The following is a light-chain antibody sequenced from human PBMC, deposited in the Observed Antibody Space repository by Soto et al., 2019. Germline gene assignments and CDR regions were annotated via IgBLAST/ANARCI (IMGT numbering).Light chain of an antibody. CDR1: QSVNSN. V-gene: IGKV3-15*01. J-gene: IGKJ2*01. CDR2: GAS. CDR3: QQYNNLYT. Sequence: EILMTQSPATLSVSPGERATLSCRASQSVNSNLAWYQQKPGQAPRLLMYGASTRATGVPARFSGSGSGTAFTLTISSLQSEDFAVYYCQQYNNLYTFGQGTKLDIK.